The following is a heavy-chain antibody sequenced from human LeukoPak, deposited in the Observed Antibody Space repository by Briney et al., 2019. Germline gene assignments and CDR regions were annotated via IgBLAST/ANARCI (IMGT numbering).Heavy chain of an antibody. V-gene: IGHV4-34*01. D-gene: IGHD3-10*01. CDR3: ARAILWFGELRFDY. CDR2: INHSGST. J-gene: IGHJ4*02. Sequence: SETLSLTCAVYGGSFSGYYWNWIRQPPGKGLEWIGEINHSGSTNYNPSLKSRVTISVDTSKNQFSLKLSSVTAADTAVYYCARAILWFGELRFDYWGQGTLVTVSS. CDR1: GGSFSGYY.